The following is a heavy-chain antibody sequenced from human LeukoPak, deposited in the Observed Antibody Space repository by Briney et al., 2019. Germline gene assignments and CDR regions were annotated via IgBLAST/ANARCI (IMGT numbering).Heavy chain of an antibody. D-gene: IGHD3-10*01. CDR2: IIPIFHTS. CDR1: GYTFTSYG. V-gene: IGHV1-69*13. J-gene: IGHJ6*03. CDR3: ARNPEGHYGSGNEYMAYYYMDV. Sequence: GASVKVSCKASGYTFTSYGISWVRQAPGQGLEWMGGIIPIFHTSNYAQKFQGRVTITADEFTSTAYMELNSLRSDDTAVYYCARNPEGHYGSGNEYMAYYYMDVWGKGTTVTISS.